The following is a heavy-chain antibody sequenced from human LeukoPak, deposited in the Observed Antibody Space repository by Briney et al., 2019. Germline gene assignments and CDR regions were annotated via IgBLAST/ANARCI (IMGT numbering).Heavy chain of an antibody. V-gene: IGHV3-48*01. Sequence: GGSLRLSCAASGFTFSSYNMNWVRQAPGKGLEWVSYISSSSSTIYYADSVKGRFTISRDNSKNTLYLQMNSLRAEDTAVYYCAKTPRTTIFGVDQPYYYFDYWGQGTLVTVSS. J-gene: IGHJ4*02. CDR1: GFTFSSYN. D-gene: IGHD3-3*01. CDR3: AKTPRTTIFGVDQPYYYFDY. CDR2: ISSSSSTI.